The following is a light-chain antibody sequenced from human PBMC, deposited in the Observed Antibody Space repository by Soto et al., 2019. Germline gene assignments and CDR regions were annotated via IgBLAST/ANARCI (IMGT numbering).Light chain of an antibody. CDR2: EVS. V-gene: IGLV2-14*01. CDR1: SSDISAYNY. Sequence: QSALTQPASVSGSPGQSITISCTGTSSDISAYNYVSWYQQHPGKAPKVIIYEVSNRPSGVSNRFSGSKSGNTASLTISGLQAEDEDDYYCSSYTSSSTLWVFGGGTKLTVL. CDR3: SSYTSSSTLWV. J-gene: IGLJ3*02.